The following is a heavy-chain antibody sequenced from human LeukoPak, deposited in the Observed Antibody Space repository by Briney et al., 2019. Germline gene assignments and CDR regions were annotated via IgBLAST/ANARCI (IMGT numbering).Heavy chain of an antibody. CDR2: IIPIFGTA. V-gene: IGHV1-69*05. J-gene: IGHJ1*01. Sequence: ASVKVSCKASGGTFSSYAISWVRQAPGQGLEWMGRIIPIFGTANYAQKFQGRVTITTDESTSTAYMELNSLRSEDTAVYYCASNYDSSTIEYFQHWGQGTLVTVSS. CDR1: GGTFSSYA. D-gene: IGHD3-22*01. CDR3: ASNYDSSTIEYFQH.